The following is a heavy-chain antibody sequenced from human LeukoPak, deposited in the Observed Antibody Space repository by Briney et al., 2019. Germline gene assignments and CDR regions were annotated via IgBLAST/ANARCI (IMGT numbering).Heavy chain of an antibody. D-gene: IGHD1-26*01. CDR1: GYTFTSYD. CDR3: ARRIVGATPSGYYYGMDV. CDR2: MNPNSGNT. V-gene: IGHV1-8*02. J-gene: IGHJ6*02. Sequence: ASVKVSCKASGYTFTSYDINWVRQATGQGLEWMGWMNPNSGNTGYAQKFQDRVIMTRNTSISTAYMELRSLRSDDTAVYYCARRIVGATPSGYYYGMDVWGQGTTVTVSS.